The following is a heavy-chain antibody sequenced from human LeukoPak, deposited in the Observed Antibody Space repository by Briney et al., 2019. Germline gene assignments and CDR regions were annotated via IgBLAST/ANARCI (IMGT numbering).Heavy chain of an antibody. D-gene: IGHD3-22*01. Sequence: SETLSLTCAVYGGSFSGYYWSWIRQPPGKGLEWIGEIYHSGSTNYNPSLKSRVTISVDTSKNQFSLKLSSVTAANTAVYYCARDSGLYYYDSSGQDAFDIWGQGTMVTVSS. J-gene: IGHJ3*02. CDR2: IYHSGST. V-gene: IGHV4-34*01. CDR3: ARDSGLYYYDSSGQDAFDI. CDR1: GGSFSGYY.